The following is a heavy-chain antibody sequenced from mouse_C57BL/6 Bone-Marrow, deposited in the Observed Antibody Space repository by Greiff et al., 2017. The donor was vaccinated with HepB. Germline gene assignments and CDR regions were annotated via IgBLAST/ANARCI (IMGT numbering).Heavy chain of an antibody. CDR3: ARIRYYYGSSYDWYFDV. J-gene: IGHJ1*03. D-gene: IGHD1-1*01. CDR1: GYTFTGYW. V-gene: IGHV1-9*01. CDR2: ILPGSGST. Sequence: QVQLQQSGAELMKPGASVKLSCKATGYTFTGYWIEWVKQRPGHGLEWIGEILPGSGSTNYNEKFKGKATFTADTSSNTAYMQLSSLTTEDSAIYYCARIRYYYGSSYDWYFDVWGTGTTVTVSS.